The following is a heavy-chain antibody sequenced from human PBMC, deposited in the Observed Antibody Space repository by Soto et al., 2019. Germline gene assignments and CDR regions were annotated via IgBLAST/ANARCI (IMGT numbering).Heavy chain of an antibody. V-gene: IGHV3-33*01. CDR2: IWYDGSNK. CDR1: GFTFSSYG. Sequence: QVQLVESGGGVVQPGRSLRLSCAASGFTFSSYGMHWVRQAPGKGLEWVAVIWYDGSNKYYADSVKGRFTISRDNSKKALYLQLNRLRAEDTAVCCCARDKSGTTRMDFLGHGTLVTVAS. CDR3: ARDKSGTTRMDF. J-gene: IGHJ4*01. D-gene: IGHD1-1*01.